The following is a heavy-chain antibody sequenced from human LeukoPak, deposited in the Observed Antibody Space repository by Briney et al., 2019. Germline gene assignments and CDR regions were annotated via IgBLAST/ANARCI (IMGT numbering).Heavy chain of an antibody. V-gene: IGHV1-2*02. J-gene: IGHJ3*02. CDR2: INPNSGGT. CDR1: GYTFTGYY. Sequence: VASVKLSCKASGYTFTGYYMHWVRQAPGQGLEWMGWINPNSGGTNYAQKFQGRVTMTRDTSISTAYMELSRLRSDDTAVYYCARDTDLHYYDSSGYPDAFDIWGQGTMATVSS. D-gene: IGHD3-22*01. CDR3: ARDTDLHYYDSSGYPDAFDI.